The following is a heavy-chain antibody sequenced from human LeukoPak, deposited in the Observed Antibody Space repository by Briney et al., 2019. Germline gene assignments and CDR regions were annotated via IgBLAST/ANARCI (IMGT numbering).Heavy chain of an antibody. CDR3: ARGPEHYDILTGIDY. CDR2: IYHSGST. Sequence: SETLSLTCTVSGYSISSGYYWGWIRQPPGKGLEWIGSIYHSGSTYYNPSLKSRVTISVDTSKNQFSLKLSSVTAADTAVYYCARGPEHYDILTGIDYWGQGTLVTVSS. J-gene: IGHJ4*02. V-gene: IGHV4-38-2*02. D-gene: IGHD3-9*01. CDR1: GYSISSGYY.